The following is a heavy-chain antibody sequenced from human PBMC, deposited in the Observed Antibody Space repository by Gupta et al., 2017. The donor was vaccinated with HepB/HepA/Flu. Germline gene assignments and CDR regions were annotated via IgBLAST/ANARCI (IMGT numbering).Heavy chain of an antibody. CDR3: AKGHGSNCSGDCFSRVLDR. V-gene: IGHV3-23*01. CDR2: ISGIGDST. D-gene: IGHD2-21*02. CDR1: GFTFSNFA. Sequence: EMQLLESGGGLVQPGGSLRLSCAAAGFTFSNFAMSWVRKAPGKGLEWVSIISGIGDSTDYADSVKGRFTIARDTSKNTVYMQMNRLRVEDTALYYCAKGHGSNCSGDCFSRVLDRWGQGTLVTVSS. J-gene: IGHJ5*02.